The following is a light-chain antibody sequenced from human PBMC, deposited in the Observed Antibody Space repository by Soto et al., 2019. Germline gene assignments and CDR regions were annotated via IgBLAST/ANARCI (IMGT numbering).Light chain of an antibody. J-gene: IGKJ1*01. CDR2: AAS. V-gene: IGKV1-39*01. Sequence: DIQLTQSPSSLSASVGDRLTITCRASQSISTDLNWYQQKSGKAPKVLIFAASSLQSGVPSRFSGSGSGTDFTLTISSLQSEDFATYYCQQGFTNPRTFGQGTKVEIK. CDR3: QQGFTNPRT. CDR1: QSISTD.